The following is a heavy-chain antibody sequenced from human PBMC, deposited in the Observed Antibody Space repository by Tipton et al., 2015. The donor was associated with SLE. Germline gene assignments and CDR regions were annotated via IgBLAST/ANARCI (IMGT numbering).Heavy chain of an antibody. J-gene: IGHJ4*02. CDR1: GFTFHAYA. D-gene: IGHD2-15*01. CDR3: VPRQVDFDH. Sequence: GSLRLSCAASGFTFHAYAMRWVRQAPGKGLEWVSVISAGGDSTSYADSVRGRFTVSRDNSKNTLYLQMDSLRGDDTAVYYCVPRQVDFDHWGQGTLVSVSS. CDR2: ISAGGDST. V-gene: IGHV3-23*01.